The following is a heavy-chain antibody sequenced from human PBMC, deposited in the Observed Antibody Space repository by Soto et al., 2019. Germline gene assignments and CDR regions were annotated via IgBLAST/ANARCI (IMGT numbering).Heavy chain of an antibody. CDR2: MNPNSGNT. CDR1: GYTFTSYD. J-gene: IGHJ5*02. V-gene: IGHV1-8*01. Sequence: ASVKVSCKASGYTFTSYDINWVRQATGQGPEWMGWMNPNSGNTGYAQKFQGRVTMTRNTSISTAYMELSSLRSEDTAVYYCARAWEDDFWSGYFPRYNWFDPWGQGTLVTVSS. CDR3: ARAWEDDFWSGYFPRYNWFDP. D-gene: IGHD3-3*01.